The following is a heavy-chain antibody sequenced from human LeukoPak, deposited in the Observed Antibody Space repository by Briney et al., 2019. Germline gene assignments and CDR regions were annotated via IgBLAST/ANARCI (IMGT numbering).Heavy chain of an antibody. J-gene: IGHJ6*02. CDR2: IIPIFGTA. V-gene: IGHV1-69*13. D-gene: IGHD2/OR15-2a*01. CDR3: ARNIDSLSLYYYYGMDV. Sequence: SVKVSCKASGGTFSSYAISWVRQAPGQGLGWMGGIIPIFGTANYAQKFQGRVTITADESTSTAYMELSSLRSEDTAVYYCARNIDSLSLYYYYGMDVWGQGTTVTVSS. CDR1: GGTFSSYA.